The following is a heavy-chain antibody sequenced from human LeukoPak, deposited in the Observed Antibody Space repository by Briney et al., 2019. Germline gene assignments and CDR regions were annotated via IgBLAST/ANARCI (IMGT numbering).Heavy chain of an antibody. CDR3: ARGSSR. CDR1: GFTFSSYW. Sequence: PGESLRLSCAASGFTFSSYWMSWVRQAPGKGLEWVANIKQDGSEKYYVDSVKGRFIISRDNAENSVYLQMNSLRADGTAVYYCARGSSRWGQGTLVTVSS. J-gene: IGHJ4*02. V-gene: IGHV3-7*01. CDR2: IKQDGSEK.